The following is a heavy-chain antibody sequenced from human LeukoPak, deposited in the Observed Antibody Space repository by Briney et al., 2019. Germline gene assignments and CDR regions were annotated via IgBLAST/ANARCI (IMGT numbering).Heavy chain of an antibody. Sequence: SETLSLTCAVYGGSFSGYYWSWIRQPPGKGLEWIGSIYSSGSTYYNASLQSRVTISIETSKNQISLRLNSVTAAYTAMYYCAKSGGYGRIDYWGRGTLVTVSS. CDR1: GGSFSGYY. CDR3: AKSGGYGRIDY. J-gene: IGHJ4*02. V-gene: IGHV4-34*01. CDR2: IYSSGST. D-gene: IGHD1-26*01.